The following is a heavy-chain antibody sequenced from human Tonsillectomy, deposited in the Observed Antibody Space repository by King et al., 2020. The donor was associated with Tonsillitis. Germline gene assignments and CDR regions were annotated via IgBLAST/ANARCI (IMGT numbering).Heavy chain of an antibody. CDR1: GYTFTNFA. J-gene: IGHJ5*02. CDR3: ARSEYYYDSGGYYFPRTWFDP. Sequence: VQLVQSGSELKEPGASVKISCKASGYTFTNFAMNWVRQAPGQGPEWMGWINGNTRNPTYARGFTGRFVFSLDASVSTAYLQISSLKAADTAVYFCARSEYYYDSGGYYFPRTWFDPWGQGTLVPVSS. D-gene: IGHD3-22*01. V-gene: IGHV7-4-1*02. CDR2: INGNTRNP.